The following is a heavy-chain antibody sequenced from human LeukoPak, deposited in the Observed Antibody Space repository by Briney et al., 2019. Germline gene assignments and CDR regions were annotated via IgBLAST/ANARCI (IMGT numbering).Heavy chain of an antibody. CDR1: GYTFTGYY. Sequence: ASVKVSCKASGYTFTGYYMHWVRQAPGQGLEWMGIINPSGGSTSYAQKFQGRVTMTRDTSTSTVYMELSSLRSEDTAVYYCARDKSALKPNWNYADDYWGQGTLVTVSS. CDR2: INPSGGST. D-gene: IGHD1-7*01. V-gene: IGHV1-46*01. J-gene: IGHJ4*02. CDR3: ARDKSALKPNWNYADDY.